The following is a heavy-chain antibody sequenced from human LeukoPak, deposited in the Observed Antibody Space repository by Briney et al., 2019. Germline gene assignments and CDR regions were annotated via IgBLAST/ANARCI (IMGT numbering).Heavy chain of an antibody. Sequence: PGGSLRLSCAASGFTFSSYEMNWVRQAPGKGLEWVSYISNSDSTVHYADSVKGRFTIPRDNAQNSLYLQMSSLRAEDTAVYYCAKHDPRRVVITNWFDPWGQGTLVTVSS. V-gene: IGHV3-48*03. CDR2: ISNSDSTV. D-gene: IGHD3-22*01. CDR1: GFTFSSYE. CDR3: AKHDPRRVVITNWFDP. J-gene: IGHJ5*02.